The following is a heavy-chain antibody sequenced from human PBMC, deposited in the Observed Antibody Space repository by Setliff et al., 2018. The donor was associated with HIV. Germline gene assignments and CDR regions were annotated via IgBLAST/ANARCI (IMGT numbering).Heavy chain of an antibody. V-gene: IGHV4-59*11. CDR3: ARVEAKVRGATYGMDV. J-gene: IGHJ6*02. D-gene: IGHD3-10*01. CDR2: IYYSGST. CDR1: GGSISSHY. Sequence: SETLSLTCTVSGGSISSHYWSWIRQPPGKGLEWIGNIYYSGSTNYNPSLKSRVTISVDTSKNQFPLKLTSVTVADTAVYYFARVEAKVRGATYGMDVWGQGTTVTVSS.